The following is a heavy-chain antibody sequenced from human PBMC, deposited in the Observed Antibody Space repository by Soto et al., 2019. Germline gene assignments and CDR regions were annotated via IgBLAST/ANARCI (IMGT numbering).Heavy chain of an antibody. CDR1: GGTFSSYR. CDR2: IVTVYRTA. J-gene: IGHJ4*02. CDR3: VRDSGAKLSSS. V-gene: IGHV1-69*13. Sequence: SGKVCCKASGGTFSSYRINWVRQAPGQGLEWVGGIVTVYRTADYAQKFQGRVTITADESARTSYMELRSMKSQDTAVYYCVRDSGAKLSSSWGQGTLVTASS. D-gene: IGHD6-13*01.